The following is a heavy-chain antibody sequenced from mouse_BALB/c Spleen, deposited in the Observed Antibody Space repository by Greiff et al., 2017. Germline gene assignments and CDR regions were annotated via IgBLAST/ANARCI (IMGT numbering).Heavy chain of an antibody. CDR3: ARDYGSSYWYFHV. CDR1: GFNIKDTY. CDR2: IDPANGNT. J-gene: IGHJ1*01. D-gene: IGHD1-1*01. V-gene: IGHV14-3*02. Sequence: EVQLQQSGAELVKPGASVKLSCTASGFNIKDTYMHWVKQRPEQGLEWIGRIDPANGNTKYDPKFQGKATITADTSSNTAYLQLSSLTSEDTAVYYCARDYGSSYWYFHVWGAGTTVTVSS.